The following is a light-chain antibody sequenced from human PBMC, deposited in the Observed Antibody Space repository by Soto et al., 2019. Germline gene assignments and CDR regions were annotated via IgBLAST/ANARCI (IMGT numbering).Light chain of an antibody. CDR1: QHIRID. V-gene: IGKV1-17*01. J-gene: IGKJ4*01. CDR2: SAS. Sequence: DIQMTQSPSSLSASLVDRVTITCRASQHIRIDLVWYQQEPGKAPKRLIYSASSLQRGVPSRFNGSGSGKEFTLTIRSLQPGDFATYYCPQHNSYPLTFGGGTQVDIK. CDR3: PQHNSYPLT.